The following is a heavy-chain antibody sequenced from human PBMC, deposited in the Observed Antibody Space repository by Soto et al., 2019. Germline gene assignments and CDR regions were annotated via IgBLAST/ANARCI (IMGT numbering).Heavy chain of an antibody. CDR3: TREYNYGHNWFDP. Sequence: SETLSLTCPVSGFSISTYYWTWIRQSPGKGLEWIGYVYYSGSTDYNPSLRSRVTISVDTSKNQFSLELRSVTPADTAVYYCTREYNYGHNWFDPWGQGTLVTVSS. CDR2: VYYSGST. J-gene: IGHJ5*02. V-gene: IGHV4-59*01. CDR1: GFSISTYY. D-gene: IGHD3-10*01.